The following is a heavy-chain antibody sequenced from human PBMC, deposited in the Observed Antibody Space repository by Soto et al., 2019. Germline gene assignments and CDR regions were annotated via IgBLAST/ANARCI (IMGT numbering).Heavy chain of an antibody. Sequence: EVQLVESGGGLVKPGGSLRLSCVASGFTFSSYTMNWVRQAPGKGLEWVSSISSSSSYIYYADSVKGRFTISRDNAKNSLYLQMNSLRAEDTAVYHCARDGGTYYYYGMDVWGQGTTVTVSS. V-gene: IGHV3-21*01. CDR2: ISSSSSYI. D-gene: IGHD2-15*01. J-gene: IGHJ6*02. CDR3: ARDGGTYYYYGMDV. CDR1: GFTFSSYT.